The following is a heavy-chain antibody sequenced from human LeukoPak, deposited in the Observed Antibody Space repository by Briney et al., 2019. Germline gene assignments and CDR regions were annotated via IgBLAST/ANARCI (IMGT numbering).Heavy chain of an antibody. Sequence: PSETLSLTCAFSVGSISSSNWWSWVRQPPGKGLEWIGEIYHSGSTNYNPSLKSRVTISLDKSKNQFSLKLSSVTAADTAVYYCARLSYRYRGAFDYWGQGTLVTVSS. V-gene: IGHV4-4*02. CDR2: IYHSGST. D-gene: IGHD3-16*02. CDR1: VGSISSSNW. J-gene: IGHJ4*02. CDR3: ARLSYRYRGAFDY.